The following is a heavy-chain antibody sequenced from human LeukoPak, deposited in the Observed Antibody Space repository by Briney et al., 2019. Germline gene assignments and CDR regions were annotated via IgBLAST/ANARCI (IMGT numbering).Heavy chain of an antibody. V-gene: IGHV4-4*07. CDR1: GGSFSSYY. D-gene: IGHD6-25*01. CDR3: ARDGMWQRSAFDI. Sequence: PSETLSLTCTVSGGSFSSYYWSWVRQPAGKGLEWIGRIYTSGSTNYNPSLKSRVTMSVDTSKNQFSLKLSSVTAGDTAVYYCARDGMWQRSAFDIWGQGTMVTVSS. J-gene: IGHJ3*02. CDR2: IYTSGST.